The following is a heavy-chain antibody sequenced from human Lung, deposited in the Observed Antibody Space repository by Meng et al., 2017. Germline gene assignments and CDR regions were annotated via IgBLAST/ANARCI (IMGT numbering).Heavy chain of an antibody. J-gene: IGHJ4*01. Sequence: SLKISCAASGFTFDDYAMHWVRQAPGKGLEWVSGISWNSGSIGYADSVKGRFTISRDNAKNSLYLQMNSLRAEDTALYYCEKVGGDYYDSSGYLDYWGQGTLVTVSS. D-gene: IGHD3-22*01. CDR1: GFTFDDYA. CDR3: EKVGGDYYDSSGYLDY. V-gene: IGHV3-9*01. CDR2: ISWNSGSI.